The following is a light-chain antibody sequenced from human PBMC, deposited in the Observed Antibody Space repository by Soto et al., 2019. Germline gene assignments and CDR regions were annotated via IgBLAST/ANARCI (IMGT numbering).Light chain of an antibody. Sequence: QSVLTQPASVSGSPGQSITISCTGTSSDVGGYNYVSWYQQHPGKAPKLMIYKVSNRPSGVSNRFSGSKSGNTASLTISGLQAEDEADYYCSSYTSSSTLCVFGTGTKVTVL. V-gene: IGLV2-14*01. CDR3: SSYTSSSTLCV. CDR2: KVS. CDR1: SSDVGGYNY. J-gene: IGLJ1*01.